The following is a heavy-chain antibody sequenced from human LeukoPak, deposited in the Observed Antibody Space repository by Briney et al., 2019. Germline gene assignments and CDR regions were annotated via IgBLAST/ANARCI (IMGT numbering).Heavy chain of an antibody. CDR3: ARDRLGPSFSVSHFDL. J-gene: IGHJ4*02. V-gene: IGHV3-20*04. D-gene: IGHD3-3*02. CDR2: INYNGAIT. Sequence: PGRSLRLSCATSGFTFVDNGLGSVRRAPGDGLGWLCAINYNGAITAHADSVKGRFTISRDNANNSLYLRMDSLRAEDTALYYCARDRLGPSFSVSHFDLWGQGTLVTVSS. CDR1: GFTFVDNG.